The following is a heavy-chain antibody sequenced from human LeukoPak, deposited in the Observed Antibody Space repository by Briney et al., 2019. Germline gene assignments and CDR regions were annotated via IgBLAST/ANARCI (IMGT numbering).Heavy chain of an antibody. Sequence: PGGSLRLSCAASAFTFSSYAMSWVRQAPGKGREWVSAISGSGGSTYYADSVKGRFTIFRDNSKNTLYLQMNSLRAEDTAVYYCAKVWGSYSWYFDYWGQGTLVTVSS. J-gene: IGHJ4*02. CDR1: AFTFSSYA. V-gene: IGHV3-23*01. CDR2: ISGSGGST. CDR3: AKVWGSYSWYFDY. D-gene: IGHD1-26*01.